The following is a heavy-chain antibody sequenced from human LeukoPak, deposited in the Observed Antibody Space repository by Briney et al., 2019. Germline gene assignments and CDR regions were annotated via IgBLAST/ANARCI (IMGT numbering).Heavy chain of an antibody. J-gene: IGHJ6*02. CDR2: INAYNGNT. D-gene: IGHD6-13*01. CDR1: GYTFTSYG. V-gene: IGHV1-18*01. CDR3: ARVSDSSSWYRYYYYGMDV. Sequence: ASVKVSCKASGYTFTSYGISWVRQAPGQGLEWMGWINAYNGNTNYAQKLQGRVTMTTDTSTSTAYMELRSLRSDDTAVYYCARVSDSSSWYRYYYYGMDVWGQGTTVTVSS.